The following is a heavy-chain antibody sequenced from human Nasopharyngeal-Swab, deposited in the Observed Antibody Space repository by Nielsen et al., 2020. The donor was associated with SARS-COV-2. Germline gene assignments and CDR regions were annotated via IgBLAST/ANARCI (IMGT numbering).Heavy chain of an antibody. CDR3: ARAHYGGTYYYYYGMDV. CDR1: GFTFSSYD. CDR2: IGTAGDT. J-gene: IGHJ6*02. V-gene: IGHV3-13*01. Sequence: GGSLRLSCAASGFTFSSYDMHWVRQATGKGLEWVSAIGTAGDTYYPGSVKGRFTISRENVKNSLYLQMNSLRAGDTAVYYCARAHYGGTYYYYYGMDVWGQGTTVTVSS. D-gene: IGHD4-23*01.